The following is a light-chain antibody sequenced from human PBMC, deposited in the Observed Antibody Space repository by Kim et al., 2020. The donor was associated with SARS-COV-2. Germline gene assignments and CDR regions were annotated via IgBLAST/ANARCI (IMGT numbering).Light chain of an antibody. J-gene: IGLJ1*01. CDR1: SLGNSY. CDR3: HSRISSAQEYV. CDR2: EKD. V-gene: IGLV3-19*01. Sequence: LCVTVHISCQADSLGNSYSRWYEQQPGRAPQLVLCEKDNQREGFPDRFSGASSGDTASFTITGVQAEDEADYYCHSRISSAQEYVFGPGTKLTVL.